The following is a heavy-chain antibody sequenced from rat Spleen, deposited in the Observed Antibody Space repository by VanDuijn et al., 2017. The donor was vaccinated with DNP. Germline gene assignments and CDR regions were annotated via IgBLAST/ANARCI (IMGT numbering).Heavy chain of an antibody. V-gene: IGHV2-72*01. CDR1: GFSLTSNG. Sequence: QVQLTESGPGLMQPSETLSLTCTVSGFSLTSNGVGWVRQPLGKGLVWMGTIWSGGNTNYSSAVQSRLSISRDTSKSQVFLKVNSLQPADTGPYCCARHRGGTFAGYFDFWGPGTMVTVSS. CDR2: IWSGGNT. J-gene: IGHJ1*01. CDR3: ARHRGGTFAGYFDF. D-gene: IGHD1-11*01.